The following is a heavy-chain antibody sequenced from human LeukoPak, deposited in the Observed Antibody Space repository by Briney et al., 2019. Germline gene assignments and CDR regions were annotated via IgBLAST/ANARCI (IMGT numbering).Heavy chain of an antibody. V-gene: IGHV3-66*02. D-gene: IGHD2-15*01. CDR3: ASFLGGFSSFH. J-gene: IGHJ4*02. CDR1: GFNVSSNY. Sequence: TGGSLRLSCAASGFNVSSNYMSWVRQAPGKGLEWVSVIFSGGSTYYVDSVKGRFTTSRDNSKYTLYLRMNSLRAEDTGVYYCASFLGGFSSFHWGQGTLVAVSS. CDR2: IFSGGST.